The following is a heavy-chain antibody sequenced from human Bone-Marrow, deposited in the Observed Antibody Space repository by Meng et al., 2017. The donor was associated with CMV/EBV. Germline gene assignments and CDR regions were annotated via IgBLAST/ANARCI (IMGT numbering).Heavy chain of an antibody. V-gene: IGHV4-34*01. CDR2: INHNGDT. Sequence: SEPLSLPCAVHGGSFSGYYWSGIRQPPGKGREWIGQINHNGDTNYNPSPKSRVSISADTFKNQVSLKLSSVTVADTAVYYCARAFCGGECYSSSNSYYGMDVWGQGTTVTVSS. D-gene: IGHD2-21*01. CDR1: GGSFSGYY. J-gene: IGHJ6*02. CDR3: ARAFCGGECYSSSNSYYGMDV.